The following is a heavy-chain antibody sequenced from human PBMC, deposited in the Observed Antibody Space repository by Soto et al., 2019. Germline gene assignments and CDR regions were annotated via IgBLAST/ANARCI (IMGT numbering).Heavy chain of an antibody. CDR2: ISYDGSNK. D-gene: IGHD4-17*01. J-gene: IGHJ4*02. Sequence: QVQLVESGGGVVQPGRSLRLSCAASGFTFSSYAMHWVRQAPGKGLEWVAVISYDGSNKYYADSVKGRFTISRDNSKNTLYLQMNSLRAEDTAVYYCARDLSTTGTLGDYWGQGTLVTVSS. CDR1: GFTFSSYA. CDR3: ARDLSTTGTLGDY. V-gene: IGHV3-30-3*01.